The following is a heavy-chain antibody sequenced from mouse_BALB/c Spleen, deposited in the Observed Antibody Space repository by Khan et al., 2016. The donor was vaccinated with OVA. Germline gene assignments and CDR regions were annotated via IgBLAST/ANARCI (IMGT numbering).Heavy chain of an antibody. V-gene: IGHV5-6*01. J-gene: IGHJ3*01. CDR3: TRIAYYYDSEGFAY. D-gene: IGHD1-1*01. CDR2: VSTGGSYT. Sequence: EVELVESGGDLVKPGGSLKLSCAASGFTFSTYGMSWVRQTPDKRLEWVATVSTGGSYTYYPDSVKGRFTISRDNAKNTLYLQMSGLKSKDTAMFYCTRIAYYYDSEGFAYWGQGTLVTVSA. CDR1: GFTFSTYG.